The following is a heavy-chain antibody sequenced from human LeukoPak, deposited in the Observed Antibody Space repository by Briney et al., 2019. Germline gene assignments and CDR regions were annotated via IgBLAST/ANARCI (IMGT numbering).Heavy chain of an antibody. CDR2: ISSSSSYI. D-gene: IGHD2-15*01. J-gene: IGHJ4*02. CDR1: GFTFSSYS. CDR3: VRVLLNYCSGGSCYFHY. Sequence: AGGSLRLSCAASGFTFSSYSMNWVRQAPGKGLKSVSSISSSSSYIYYADPMKGRFTISRDNAKNSLYLQMNSLRAEDTAVYYCVRVLLNYCSGGSCYFHYWGQGTLVTVSS. V-gene: IGHV3-21*01.